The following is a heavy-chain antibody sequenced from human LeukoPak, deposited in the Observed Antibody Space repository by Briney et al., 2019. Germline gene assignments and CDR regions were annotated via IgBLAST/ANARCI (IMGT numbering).Heavy chain of an antibody. CDR2: ISAYNGNT. CDR1: GYTFTSYG. Sequence: ASVTVSCTASGYTFTSYGISWVRQAPGQGLEWMGWISAYNGNTNYAQKLQGRVTMTTDTSTSTAYMELRSLRSDDTAVYYCARDSRVGYYYDSSGYYPSDAFDIWGQGTMVTVSS. V-gene: IGHV1-18*01. J-gene: IGHJ3*02. D-gene: IGHD3-22*01. CDR3: ARDSRVGYYYDSSGYYPSDAFDI.